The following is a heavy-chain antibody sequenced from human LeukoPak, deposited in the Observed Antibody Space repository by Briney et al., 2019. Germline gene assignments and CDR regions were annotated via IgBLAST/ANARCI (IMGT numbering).Heavy chain of an antibody. CDR2: IYYTGST. CDR3: ARVYQSAEYYFDY. CDR1: GGSIDSYY. D-gene: IGHD2-2*01. J-gene: IGHJ4*02. V-gene: IGHV4-59*01. Sequence: PSETLSLTCTVSGGSIDSYYWSWVRQPPGKGLEWIGYIYYTGSTEYHPSLKSRVTISLDTSKNQFSLKLTSVTAADTAVYYCARVYQSAEYYFDYWGQGNLVSVSS.